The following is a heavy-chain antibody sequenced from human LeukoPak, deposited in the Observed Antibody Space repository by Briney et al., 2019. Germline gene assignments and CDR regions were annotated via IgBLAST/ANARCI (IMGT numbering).Heavy chain of an antibody. D-gene: IGHD3-3*01. Sequence: PGGSLRLSCAASGFTFSSYAMSWVRQAPGKGLEWVSAIRGGGGSTYYADSVKGRFTISRDNSKNTLYLQMNSLRAEDTAVYYCATLLSYYAFWSGSHVDYWGQGTLVTVSS. CDR1: GFTFSSYA. J-gene: IGHJ4*02. V-gene: IGHV3-23*01. CDR3: ATLLSYYAFWSGSHVDY. CDR2: IRGGGGST.